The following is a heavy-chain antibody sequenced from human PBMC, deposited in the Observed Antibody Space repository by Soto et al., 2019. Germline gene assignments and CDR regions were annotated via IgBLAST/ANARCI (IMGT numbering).Heavy chain of an antibody. J-gene: IGHJ4*02. Sequence: QVQLVQSGAEVKEPGASVKVSCKASGYTFTTYPIHWVRKAPGQSLEWMGWINAANGDTGYSQKLQGRVTITRDTSASTAYMELSSLRSEDTAVYYCARKDYYGSGIYYFDYWGQGTLVTVSS. CDR2: INAANGDT. D-gene: IGHD3-10*01. V-gene: IGHV1-3*01. CDR3: ARKDYYGSGIYYFDY. CDR1: GYTFTTYP.